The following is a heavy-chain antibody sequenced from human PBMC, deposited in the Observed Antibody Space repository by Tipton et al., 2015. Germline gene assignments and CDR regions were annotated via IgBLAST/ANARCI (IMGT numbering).Heavy chain of an antibody. D-gene: IGHD2-2*01. CDR1: GGSITSGDYY. V-gene: IGHV4-39*07. J-gene: IGHJ6*03. CDR3: ARDWCSSTSCYGYYYMDV. Sequence: TLSLTCTVSGGSITSGDYYWGWIRQPPGKGLEWIGSIYYSGSTYYNPSLKSRVTISVDTSKNQFSLKLSSVTAADTAVYYCARDWCSSTSCYGYYYMDVWGKGTTVTVSS. CDR2: IYYSGST.